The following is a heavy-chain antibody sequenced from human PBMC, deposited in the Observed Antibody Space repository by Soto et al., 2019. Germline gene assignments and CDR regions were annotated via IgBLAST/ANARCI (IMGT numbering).Heavy chain of an antibody. D-gene: IGHD6-19*01. CDR3: ARDKGSSTVVSGISQEGYFDS. Sequence: QVQLVESGGGVVQPGRSLRLSCAASGFTFSIFGMHWVRQAPGKGLEWAAIIWYDGSNAYYADSVRGRFTISRDNSKNTVYLKMNSLRAEDTAVYYCARDKGSSTVVSGISQEGYFDSWGQGTLVTVSS. CDR2: IWYDGSNA. V-gene: IGHV3-33*01. CDR1: GFTFSIFG. J-gene: IGHJ4*02.